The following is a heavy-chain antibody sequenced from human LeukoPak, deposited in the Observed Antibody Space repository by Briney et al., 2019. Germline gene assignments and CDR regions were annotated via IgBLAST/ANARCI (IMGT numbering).Heavy chain of an antibody. CDR2: ISYDGSNK. CDR1: GFTFSSYG. J-gene: IGHJ5*02. D-gene: IGHD6-19*01. Sequence: PGGSLRLSCAASGFTFSSYGMHWVRQAPGKGLEWVAVISYDGSNKYYADSVKGRFTISRDNSKNTLYLQMNSLRAEDTAVYYCAKDRGSGWYSRWQYNWFDPWGQGTLVTVSS. CDR3: AKDRGSGWYSRWQYNWFDP. V-gene: IGHV3-30*18.